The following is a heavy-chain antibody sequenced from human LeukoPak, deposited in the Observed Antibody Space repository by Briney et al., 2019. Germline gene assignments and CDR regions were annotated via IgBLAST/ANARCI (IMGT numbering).Heavy chain of an antibody. CDR1: GFTFSSYW. Sequence: GGSLRLSCAASGFTFSSYWMSWVRQAPGKGLEWVANIREDGSEKYYVDSVKGRFTISRDNAKNSLYLQMNSLRAEDTAVYYCARGGDVLRFLEWSGNNWFDPWGQGTLVTVSA. D-gene: IGHD3-3*01. CDR3: ARGGDVLRFLEWSGNNWFDP. V-gene: IGHV3-7*04. CDR2: IREDGSEK. J-gene: IGHJ5*02.